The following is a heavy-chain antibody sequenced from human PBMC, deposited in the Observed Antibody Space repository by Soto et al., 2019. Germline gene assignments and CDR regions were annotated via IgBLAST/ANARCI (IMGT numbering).Heavy chain of an antibody. D-gene: IGHD3-10*01. V-gene: IGHV3-21*01. J-gene: IGHJ5*02. Sequence: EVQLVESGGGLVKPGGSLRLSCAASGFTFGTYSMNWVRQAPGKGLEWVSSISSSSSYIYYADSVKGRFTISRDNAKNSLYLQMNSLRAEDTAVYYCARDRGVMISTVWFDPWGQGTLVTVSS. CDR2: ISSSSSYI. CDR3: ARDRGVMISTVWFDP. CDR1: GFTFGTYS.